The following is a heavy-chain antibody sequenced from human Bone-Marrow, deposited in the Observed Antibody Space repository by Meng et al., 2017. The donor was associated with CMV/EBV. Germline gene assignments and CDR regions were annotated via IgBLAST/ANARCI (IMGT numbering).Heavy chain of an antibody. CDR2: MNPNSGNT. D-gene: IGHD6-19*01. J-gene: IGHJ4*02. Sequence: ASVKVSCKASGYTFTSYDINWVRQATGQGLEWMGWMNPNSGNTGYAQKFQGRVTITRNTSISTAYMELSSLRADDTAVYYCARDSSGWPLIDYWGQGTLVTVSS. CDR1: GYTFTSYD. V-gene: IGHV1-8*03. CDR3: ARDSSGWPLIDY.